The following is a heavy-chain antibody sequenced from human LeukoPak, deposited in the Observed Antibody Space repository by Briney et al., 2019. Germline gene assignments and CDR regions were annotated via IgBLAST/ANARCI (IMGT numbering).Heavy chain of an antibody. CDR2: IYYSGST. D-gene: IGHD6-19*01. CDR3: ALTTFSSGFYYFDY. CDR1: GGSISSSSYY. J-gene: IGHJ4*02. V-gene: IGHV4-39*01. Sequence: SETLSLTCTVSGGSISSSSYYWGWIRQPPGKGLEWIGSIYYSGSTYYNPSLKSRVTISVDTSKNQFSLKLSSVTAADTAVYYCALTTFSSGFYYFDYWGQGTLVTVSS.